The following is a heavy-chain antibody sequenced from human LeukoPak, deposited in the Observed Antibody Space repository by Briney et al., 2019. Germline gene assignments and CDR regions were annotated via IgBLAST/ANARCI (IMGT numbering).Heavy chain of an antibody. V-gene: IGHV4-61*02. Sequence: SETLSLTCTVSGGSISSGGFYWSWIRQPDGKGLEWMGRIYPSGSTNYNPSLKSRVTMSIDTAKNQLSLKLTSVTASDAAVYYCARDYGGNWVAFDIWGQGTMVTVSS. D-gene: IGHD4-23*01. CDR3: ARDYGGNWVAFDI. CDR1: GGSISSGGFY. J-gene: IGHJ3*02. CDR2: IYPSGST.